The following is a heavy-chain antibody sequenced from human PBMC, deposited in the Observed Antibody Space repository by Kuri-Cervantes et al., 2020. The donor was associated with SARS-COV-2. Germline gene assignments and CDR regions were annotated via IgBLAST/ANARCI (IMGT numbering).Heavy chain of an antibody. CDR1: GGSISSSSYY. V-gene: IGHV4-39*07. J-gene: IGHJ3*02. CDR3: ARTYDTVTGDAFDI. Sequence: SETLSLTCTVSGGSISSSSYYWGWIRQPPGKGLEWIGSIYYSGSTYYNPSLKRRVTISVDTSKNQFSLKLSSVTAADTAVYYCARTYDTVTGDAFDIWGQGTMVTVSS. CDR2: IYYSGST. D-gene: IGHD4-11*01.